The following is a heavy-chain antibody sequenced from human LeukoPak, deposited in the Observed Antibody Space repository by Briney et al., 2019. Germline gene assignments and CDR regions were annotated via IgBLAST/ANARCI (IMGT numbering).Heavy chain of an antibody. Sequence: GRSLRLSCAASGFTFSSYGMSWVRQAPGKGLEWVSSISGNGGRTYYADSVKGRFTISRDNSKNMLYLQMNSLRAEDTAVYYCARGPGGVFDYWGQGTLVTVSS. D-gene: IGHD3-16*01. CDR1: GFTFSSYG. CDR2: ISGNGGRT. J-gene: IGHJ4*02. CDR3: ARGPGGVFDY. V-gene: IGHV3-23*01.